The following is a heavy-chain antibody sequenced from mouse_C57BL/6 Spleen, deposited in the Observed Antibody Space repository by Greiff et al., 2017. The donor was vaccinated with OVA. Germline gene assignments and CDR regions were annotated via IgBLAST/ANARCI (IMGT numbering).Heavy chain of an antibody. CDR2: INPSNGGT. V-gene: IGHV1-53*01. CDR1: GYTFNSYW. J-gene: IGHJ1*03. CDR3: ARRDYYGSSYWYFDV. Sequence: QVQLQQPGTELVKPGASVKLSCKASGYTFNSYWMHWVKQRPGQGLEWIGNINPSNGGTNYNEKFKSKATLTVDKSSTTAYMRLSSLTSEDSAVYYCARRDYYGSSYWYFDVWGTGTTVTVSS. D-gene: IGHD1-1*01.